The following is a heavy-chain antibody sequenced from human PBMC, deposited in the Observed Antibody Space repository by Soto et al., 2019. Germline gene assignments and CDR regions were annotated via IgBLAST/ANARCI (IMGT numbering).Heavy chain of an antibody. CDR2: ISHNGGT. J-gene: IGHJ6*02. CDR1: GGSFSGYF. Sequence: QVQLQQWGAGLLKPSETLSLTCAVYGGSFSGYFWSWIRQPPTKGLEWIGEISHNGGTTYNPSLKSRVTISIDTSKNQFSLRLSSVSAADMAVYYCARGATTVEHFYYYGMDVWGQGATVTVSS. CDR3: ARGATTVEHFYYYGMDV. V-gene: IGHV4-34*01. D-gene: IGHD4-17*01.